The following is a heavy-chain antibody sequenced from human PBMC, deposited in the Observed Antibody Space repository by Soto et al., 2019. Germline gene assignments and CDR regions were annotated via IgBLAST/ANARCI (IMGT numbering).Heavy chain of an antibody. J-gene: IGHJ6*02. Sequence: PGGSLRLSCAASGFTFSDYYMSWIRQAPGKGLEWVSYISSSSSYTNYADSVKGRFTISRDNAKNSLYLQMNSLRAEDTAVYYCARDFVPAVEAMDVWGQGTTVTVSS. CDR1: GFTFSDYY. CDR2: ISSSSSYT. D-gene: IGHD2-2*01. CDR3: ARDFVPAVEAMDV. V-gene: IGHV3-11*05.